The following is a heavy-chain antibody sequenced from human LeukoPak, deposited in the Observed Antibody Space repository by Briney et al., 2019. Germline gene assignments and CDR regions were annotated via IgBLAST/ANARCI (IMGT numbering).Heavy chain of an antibody. V-gene: IGHV3-23*01. CDR2: ITATATTS. D-gene: IGHD3-10*01. CDR3: AKDRRVRGYYFSGRGGYFDY. CDR1: GFMFGTYA. J-gene: IGHJ4*02. Sequence: TGGSLRLSCAASGFMFGTYAMSWVRQAPGKGLEWVAAITATATTSYFADSVKGRFTISRDNSRNTLYLQMSSLRADDTAIYYCAKDRRVRGYYFSGRGGYFDYWGQGSLVTVSS.